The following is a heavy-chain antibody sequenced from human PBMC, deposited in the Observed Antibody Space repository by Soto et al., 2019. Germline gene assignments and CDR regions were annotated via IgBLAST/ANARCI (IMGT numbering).Heavy chain of an antibody. Sequence: SETLSLTCTVSGVSISSGGDYWGWIRQHPGKGLDWIGYMHYGRSTYYNPSLMTRPTISMDSSKNHFSLELTSVTAADTAVYHCARYSFGSEIYSNLFDYWGLGTLVTVSS. CDR1: GVSISSGGDY. J-gene: IGHJ4*02. V-gene: IGHV4-31*03. CDR3: ARYSFGSEIYSNLFDY. D-gene: IGHD3-10*01. CDR2: MHYGRST.